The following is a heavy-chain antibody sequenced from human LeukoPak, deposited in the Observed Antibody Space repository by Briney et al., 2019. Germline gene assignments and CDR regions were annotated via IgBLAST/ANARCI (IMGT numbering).Heavy chain of an antibody. CDR2: IYHSGST. CDR1: GGSISSGGYS. CDR3: ARGGKEWEFGELLYSIPSYFDY. J-gene: IGHJ4*02. D-gene: IGHD3-10*01. Sequence: SETLSLTCAVSGGSISSGGYSWSWIRQPPGKGLEWIGYIYHSGSTYYNPSLKSRVTISVDRSKNQFSLKLSSVTAADTAVYYCARGGKEWEFGELLYSIPSYFDYWGQGTLVTVSS. V-gene: IGHV4-30-2*01.